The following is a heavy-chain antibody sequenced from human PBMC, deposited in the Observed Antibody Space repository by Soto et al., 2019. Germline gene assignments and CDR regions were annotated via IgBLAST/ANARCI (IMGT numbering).Heavy chain of an antibody. Sequence: QVQLVQSGAEVKKPGASVKVSCKASGYTFSSFGITWVRQAPGQGLEWMGWISAYNGNTNYAQKLQGRVTMTTDTATSTAYVELRSLRSDDTAVYYCARVGIGGGTPFDYWGQGTPVTVPS. CDR3: ARVGIGGGTPFDY. CDR2: ISAYNGNT. J-gene: IGHJ4*02. CDR1: GYTFSSFG. V-gene: IGHV1-18*01. D-gene: IGHD1-26*01.